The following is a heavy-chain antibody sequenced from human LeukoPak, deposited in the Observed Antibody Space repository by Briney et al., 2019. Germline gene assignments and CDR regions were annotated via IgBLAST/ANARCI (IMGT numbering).Heavy chain of an antibody. Sequence: GMPLTLSCAASGFPYSNCRMHWVRQAPHKGLVGDAFRRYDGSNKYYGDSVKGRFTISRDNSKNTLYLQMNSLRAEDTAVYYCAKAPNLVAAPDYCGQGTLVTVSS. J-gene: IGHJ4*02. D-gene: IGHD2-15*01. CDR1: GFPYSNCR. CDR3: AKAPNLVAAPDY. V-gene: IGHV3-30*02. CDR2: RRYDGSNK.